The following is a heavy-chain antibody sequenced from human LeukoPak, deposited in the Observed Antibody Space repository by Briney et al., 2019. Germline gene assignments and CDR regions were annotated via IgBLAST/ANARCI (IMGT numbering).Heavy chain of an antibody. CDR2: ITTSGSSI. V-gene: IGHV3-48*03. CDR3: ARGFASIDS. Sequence: GGSLRLSCAASGFTFSSYEMNWVRQAPGKGLEWVSYITTSGSSIYYADSVKGRFTISRDNSRDSLYLQMNSLRDEDTAFYYCARGFASIDSWGQGTLVTVSS. J-gene: IGHJ5*01. CDR1: GFTFSSYE. D-gene: IGHD5-12*01.